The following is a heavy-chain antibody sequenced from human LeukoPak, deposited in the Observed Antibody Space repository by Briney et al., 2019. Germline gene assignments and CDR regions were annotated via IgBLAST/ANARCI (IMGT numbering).Heavy chain of an antibody. Sequence: SETLSLTCAVYGGSFSGYYWSWVRQPPGKGREWIGEINHSGSTNYNPSLKSRGTISVDTSKNQFSLKLSSVTDADTAVYYCARIPRRITMVRGVITGFDYWGQGTLVTVSS. CDR3: ARIPRRITMVRGVITGFDY. D-gene: IGHD3-10*01. CDR2: INHSGST. J-gene: IGHJ4*02. V-gene: IGHV4-34*01. CDR1: GGSFSGYY.